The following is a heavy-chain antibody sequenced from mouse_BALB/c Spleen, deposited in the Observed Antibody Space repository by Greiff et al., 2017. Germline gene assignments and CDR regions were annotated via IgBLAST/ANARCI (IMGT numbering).Heavy chain of an antibody. V-gene: IGHV5-12-1*01. CDR3: ARHRTVDY. Sequence: EVMLVESGGGLVKPGGSLKLSCAASGFAFSSYDMSWVRQTPEKRLEWVAYISSGGGSTYYPDTVKGRFTISRDNAKNTLYLQMSSLKSEDTAMYYCARHRTVDYWGQGTSVTVSS. J-gene: IGHJ4*01. CDR1: GFAFSSYD. CDR2: ISSGGGST.